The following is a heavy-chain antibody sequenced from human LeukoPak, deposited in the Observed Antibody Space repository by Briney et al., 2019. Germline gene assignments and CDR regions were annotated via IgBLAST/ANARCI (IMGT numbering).Heavy chain of an antibody. Sequence: PSETLSLTCTVSGGSISSYYWSWIRQPPGKGLEWIGYIYYSGSTNYNPSLKSRVTISVDTSKNQFSLKLSSVTAADTAVYYCASGLRGYYDSSGPTYYFDYWGQGTLVTVSS. CDR3: ASGLRGYYDSSGPTYYFDY. D-gene: IGHD3-22*01. J-gene: IGHJ4*02. CDR2: IYYSGST. CDR1: GGSISSYY. V-gene: IGHV4-59*01.